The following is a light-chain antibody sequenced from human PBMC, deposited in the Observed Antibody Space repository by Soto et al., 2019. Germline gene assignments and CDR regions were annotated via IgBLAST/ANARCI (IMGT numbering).Light chain of an antibody. CDR2: DVS. J-gene: IGKJ2*01. Sequence: DIQMTQSPSTVSAYVGDSVTITCRASQSITTWLAWYQQRPGKAPKLLIYDVSSLQSGVPSRFSGSGSGTEFTLTISSLQPDDFATYYCQDYSSYSMYTFGQGTKLEIK. CDR1: QSITTW. V-gene: IGKV1-5*01. CDR3: QDYSSYSMYT.